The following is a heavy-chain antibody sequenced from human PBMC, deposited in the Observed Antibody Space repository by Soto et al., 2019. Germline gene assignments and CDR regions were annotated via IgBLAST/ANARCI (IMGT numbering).Heavy chain of an antibody. CDR3: ITDLDDILTGYPPDYYYGMDV. Sequence: GGSLRLSCAASGFTFSNAWMNWVRQAPGKGLEWVGRIKSNTDGGTTDYAALVKGRFTISRDDSKNTLYLQMNSLKTEDTAVYYCITDLDDILTGYPPDYYYGMDVWGQGTTVTVSS. J-gene: IGHJ6*02. D-gene: IGHD3-9*01. V-gene: IGHV3-15*01. CDR2: IKSNTDGGTT. CDR1: GFTFSNAW.